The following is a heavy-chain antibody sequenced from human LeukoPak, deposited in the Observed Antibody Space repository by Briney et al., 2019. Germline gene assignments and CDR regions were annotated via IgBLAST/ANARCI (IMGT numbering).Heavy chain of an antibody. CDR3: AKVASIDSGDDY. D-gene: IGHD3-3*02. V-gene: IGHV3-74*01. CDR1: GFTFSSYW. J-gene: IGHJ4*02. CDR2: IGSDGSTT. Sequence: PGGSLRLSCVASGFTFSSYWMHWVRQPPGNGLVWVSRIGSDGSTTTYADSVKGRFTISRDNAKNTLYLQMNSLRAEDTAVYYCAKVASIDSGDDYWGQGTLVTVSS.